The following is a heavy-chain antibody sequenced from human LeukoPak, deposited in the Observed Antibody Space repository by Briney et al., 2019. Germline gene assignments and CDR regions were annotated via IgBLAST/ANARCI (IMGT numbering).Heavy chain of an antibody. J-gene: IGHJ3*02. CDR1: GGSISSYY. CDR2: IYYSGST. CDR3: ARGCSSTSCYRADAFDI. D-gene: IGHD2-2*02. Sequence: PSETLSLTCTVSGGSISSYYWSWIRQPPGKGLEWIGYIYYSGSTNYNPSLKSRVTISVDTSKNQFSLKLSSGTAADTAVYYCARGCSSTSCYRADAFDIWGQGTMVTVSS. V-gene: IGHV4-59*01.